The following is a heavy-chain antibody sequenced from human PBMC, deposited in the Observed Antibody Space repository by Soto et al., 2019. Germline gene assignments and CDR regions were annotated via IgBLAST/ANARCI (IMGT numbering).Heavy chain of an antibody. V-gene: IGHV3-33*01. Sequence: PGGSLRLSCGASGFIFSNYGMHWVRQAPGKGLDWVAIIWYDGRIKYYADSVRGRFTISRDNSENMLYLQMNTLRVEDTALYYYARGRSGSFIDYWGQGTPVTVSS. D-gene: IGHD1-26*01. CDR3: ARGRSGSFIDY. CDR2: IWYDGRIK. J-gene: IGHJ4*02. CDR1: GFIFSNYG.